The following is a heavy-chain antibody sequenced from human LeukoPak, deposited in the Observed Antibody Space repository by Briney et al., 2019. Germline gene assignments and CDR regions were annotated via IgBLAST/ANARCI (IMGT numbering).Heavy chain of an antibody. CDR1: GGSISSYY. V-gene: IGHV4-59*08. CDR2: IYYSGST. CDR3: ARSVAARRSLDY. D-gene: IGHD6-6*01. J-gene: IGHJ4*02. Sequence: PSETLSLTCTVSGGSISSYYWSWIRQPPGKELEWIGHIYYSGSTNYNPSLKSRVTISVDTSKNQFSLKLSSVTAADTAVYYCARSVAARRSLDYWGQGTLVTVSS.